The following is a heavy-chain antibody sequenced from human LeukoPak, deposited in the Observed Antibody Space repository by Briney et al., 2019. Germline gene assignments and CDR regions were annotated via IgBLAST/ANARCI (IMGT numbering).Heavy chain of an antibody. CDR1: GGSIGSGGYY. CDR2: IYHSGST. Sequence: SETLSLTCTVSGGSIGSGGYYWSWIRQPPGKGLEWIGYIYHSGSTYYNPSLKSRVTISVDRSKNQFSLKLSSVTAADTAVYYCARVPRGRGWFDPWGQGTLVTVSS. J-gene: IGHJ5*02. D-gene: IGHD5-12*01. CDR3: ARVPRGRGWFDP. V-gene: IGHV4-30-2*01.